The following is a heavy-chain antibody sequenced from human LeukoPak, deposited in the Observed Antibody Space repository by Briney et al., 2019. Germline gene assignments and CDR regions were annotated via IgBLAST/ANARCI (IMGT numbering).Heavy chain of an antibody. D-gene: IGHD2-2*03. CDR1: GFTFSSYG. Sequence: GGSLRLSCAASGFTFSSYGMHWVRQAPGKGLEWVAVISYDGSNKYYADSVKGRSTISRDNSKNTLYLQMNSLRAEDTVVYYCAKDGYCSSTSCLTPWGQGTLVTVSS. V-gene: IGHV3-30*18. CDR2: ISYDGSNK. CDR3: AKDGYCSSTSCLTP. J-gene: IGHJ5*02.